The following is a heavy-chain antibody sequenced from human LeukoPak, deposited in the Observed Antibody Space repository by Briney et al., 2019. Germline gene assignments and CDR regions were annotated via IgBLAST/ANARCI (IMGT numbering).Heavy chain of an antibody. V-gene: IGHV4-30-2*01. CDR2: IYHSGST. Sequence: SEPLSLTCAVSGGSISSGGYSWSWIRQPPGKGLEWIGYIYHSGSTYNNPSLKSRVTISVDRSKNQFSLKLSSVTAADTAVYYCAREIRRVFDIWGQGTMVTVSS. CDR3: AREIRRVFDI. J-gene: IGHJ3*02. CDR1: GGSISSGGYS.